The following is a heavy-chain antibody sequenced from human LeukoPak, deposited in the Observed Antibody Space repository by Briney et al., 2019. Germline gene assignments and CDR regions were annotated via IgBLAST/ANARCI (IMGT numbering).Heavy chain of an antibody. D-gene: IGHD3-10*01. V-gene: IGHV1-3*04. CDR3: ARVPLSDATGHYYPH. J-gene: IGHJ1*01. CDR2: INTGNGNT. CDR1: GYTFTNYG. Sequence: GASVMVSCKTSGYTFTNYGMHWVRQAPRQSPEWMGWINTGNGNTKSSQKFQDRVTLTRDTSASTAYMELNSLNSEDTAVYYCARVPLSDATGHYYPHWGQGTLVTVSS.